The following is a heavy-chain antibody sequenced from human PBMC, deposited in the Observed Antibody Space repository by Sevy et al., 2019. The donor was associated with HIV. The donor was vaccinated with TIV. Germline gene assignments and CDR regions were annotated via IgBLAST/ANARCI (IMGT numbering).Heavy chain of an antibody. V-gene: IGHV1-18*01. J-gene: IGHJ6*02. CDR2: ISAYNGNT. CDR1: GYTFTSYG. Sequence: ASVKVSCKASGYTFTSYGISWVRQAPGQGLEWMGWISAYNGNTNYAQKLQGRVTMTTDTSTSTAYMELRSLRSDETAVYYCARETDIVVVPAAVTRYYYYGMDVWGQGTTVTVSS. D-gene: IGHD2-2*01. CDR3: ARETDIVVVPAAVTRYYYYGMDV.